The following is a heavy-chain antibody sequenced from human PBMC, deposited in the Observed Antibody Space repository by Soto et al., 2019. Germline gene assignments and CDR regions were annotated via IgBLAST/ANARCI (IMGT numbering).Heavy chain of an antibody. CDR3: ARRYGYSFDY. CDR2: IYNSGRT. D-gene: IGHD1-1*01. J-gene: IGHJ4*02. Sequence: QVQLQESGPGLVKPSETLSLTCTVSGGSLSSYYWSWIRQPQGKGLEWIGYIYNSGRTNYNPSLKSRVTISADTSKNRFSLKLSSVTAADTAVYYCARRYGYSFDYWGQGTLVTVSS. CDR1: GGSLSSYY. V-gene: IGHV4-59*08.